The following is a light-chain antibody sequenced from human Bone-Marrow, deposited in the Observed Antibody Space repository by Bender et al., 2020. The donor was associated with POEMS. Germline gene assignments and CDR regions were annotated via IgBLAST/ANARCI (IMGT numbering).Light chain of an antibody. J-gene: IGLJ3*02. CDR1: SSDVGSYNL. CDR2: EGS. Sequence: QSALTQPASVSGSPGQSITISCTGTSSDVGSYNLVSWYQQRPGKAPKLIIYEGSERPSTVSSRFSGSRSGNTASLTISGLQAEDEADYYCCSYAGTTTWVFGGGTKLTVL. V-gene: IGLV2-23*01. CDR3: CSYAGTTTWV.